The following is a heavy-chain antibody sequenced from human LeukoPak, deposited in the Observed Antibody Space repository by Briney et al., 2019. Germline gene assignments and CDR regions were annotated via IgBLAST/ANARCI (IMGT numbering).Heavy chain of an antibody. V-gene: IGHV3-33*01. CDR3: ARDDPAAGTLDY. CDR1: GFTFSSCG. J-gene: IGHJ4*02. D-gene: IGHD6-13*01. Sequence: GGSLRLSCAASGFTFSSCGMHWVRQAPGKGLEWVAVIWYDGSNKYYADSVKGRFTISRDNSKNTLYLQMNSLRAEDTAVYYCARDDPAAGTLDYWGQGTLVTVSS. CDR2: IWYDGSNK.